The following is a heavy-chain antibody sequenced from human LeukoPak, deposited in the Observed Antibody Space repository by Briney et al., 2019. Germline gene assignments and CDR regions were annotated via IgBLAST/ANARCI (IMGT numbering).Heavy chain of an antibody. CDR1: GFTFSGYA. V-gene: IGHV3-23*01. CDR2: ISGDGVGT. D-gene: IGHD2-2*01. CDR3: AKEVVDVVPAATLDY. Sequence: QTGGSLRLSCAASGFTFSGYAMSWVRQAPGKGLEWLSAISGDGVGTYYADSVRGRLTISRDNSKNTLYLQMNSLRAEDTAVYYCAKEVVDVVPAATLDYWGQGTLVTVSS. J-gene: IGHJ4*02.